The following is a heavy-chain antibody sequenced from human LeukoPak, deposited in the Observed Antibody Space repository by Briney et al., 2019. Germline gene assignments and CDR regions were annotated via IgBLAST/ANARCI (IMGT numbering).Heavy chain of an antibody. CDR3: ARVSPHYDILTGQIYNSGFDY. Sequence: GGSLRLSCAASGFTFSSYWMRWVRQAPGKGLVWVSRINSDGSITSYADSVKGRFTISRDNAKNTLYLQMNSLRAEDTAVYYCARVSPHYDILTGQIYNSGFDYWGQGTLVTVSS. J-gene: IGHJ4*02. D-gene: IGHD3-9*01. CDR1: GFTFSSYW. CDR2: INSDGSIT. V-gene: IGHV3-74*01.